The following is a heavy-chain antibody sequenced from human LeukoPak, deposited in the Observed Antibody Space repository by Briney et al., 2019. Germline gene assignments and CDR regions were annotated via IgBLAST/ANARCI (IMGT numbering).Heavy chain of an antibody. CDR3: ARSYYYDSSGYSLYAFDI. V-gene: IGHV1-69*05. CDR2: IIPIFGTA. Sequence: ASVKVSCKASGGTFSSYAISWVRQAPGQGLEWMGGIIPIFGTANYAQKLQGRVTITTDESTSTAYMELSSLRSEDTAVYYCARSYYYDSSGYSLYAFDIWGQGTMVTVSS. CDR1: GGTFSSYA. J-gene: IGHJ3*02. D-gene: IGHD3-22*01.